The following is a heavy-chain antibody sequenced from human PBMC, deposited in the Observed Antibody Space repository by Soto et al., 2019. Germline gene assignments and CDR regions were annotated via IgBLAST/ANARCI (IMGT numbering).Heavy chain of an antibody. V-gene: IGHV4-39*07. D-gene: IGHD2-15*01. J-gene: IGHJ6*03. CDR2: IYHNGST. CDR3: ARGRGYCSGGSCYEGYYYYMDV. CDR1: GGSISSSSYY. Sequence: SETLSLTCAVSGGSISSSSYYWGWIRQPPGKGLEWIGSIYHNGSTNYNPSLKSRVTISVDTSKNQFSLKLSSVTAADTAVYYCARGRGYCSGGSCYEGYYYYMDVWGKGTTVTVSS.